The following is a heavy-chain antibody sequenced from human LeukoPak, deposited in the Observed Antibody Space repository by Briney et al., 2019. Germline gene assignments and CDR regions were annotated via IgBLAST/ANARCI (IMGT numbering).Heavy chain of an antibody. V-gene: IGHV3-23*01. CDR3: AKELHRDSSGYYGD. CDR1: GFTFSSYA. Sequence: GGSLRLSCAASGFTFSSYAMSWVRQAPGKGLEWVSAISGSGGSTYYADSVKGRFTISRDSSKNTLYLQMNSLRAEDTAVYYCAKELHRDSSGYYGDWGQGTLVTVSS. D-gene: IGHD3-22*01. CDR2: ISGSGGST. J-gene: IGHJ4*02.